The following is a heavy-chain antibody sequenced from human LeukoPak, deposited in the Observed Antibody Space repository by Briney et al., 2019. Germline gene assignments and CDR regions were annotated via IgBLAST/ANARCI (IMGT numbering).Heavy chain of an antibody. CDR3: ARDRADYYDSSGYSPPYYYYYYMDV. V-gene: IGHV4-34*01. D-gene: IGHD3-22*01. J-gene: IGHJ6*03. CDR1: GGSFSGYY. Sequence: SETLSLTCAVYGGSFSGYYWSWIRQPPGKGLEWIGEINHSGSTNYNPSLKSRVTISVDTSKNQFSLKLSSVTAADTAVYYCARDRADYYDSSGYSPPYYYYYYMDVWGKGTTVTISS. CDR2: INHSGST.